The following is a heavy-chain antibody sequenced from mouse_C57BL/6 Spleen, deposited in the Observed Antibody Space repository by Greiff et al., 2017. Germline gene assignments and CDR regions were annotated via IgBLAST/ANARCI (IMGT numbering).Heavy chain of an antibody. CDR1: GYTFTSYW. CDR2: IDPSDGYT. J-gene: IGHJ2*01. CDR3: ARGKLRYLYCDY. V-gene: IGHV1-50*01. Sequence: QVQLQQPGAELVKPGASVKLSCKASGYTFTSYWMQWVKQRPGQGLEWIGEIDPSDGYTNYNQKFKGKATLTVDTSSSTAYMQLRSLTSEDSAVYYYARGKLRYLYCDYWGQGTTLTVSS. D-gene: IGHD2-14*01.